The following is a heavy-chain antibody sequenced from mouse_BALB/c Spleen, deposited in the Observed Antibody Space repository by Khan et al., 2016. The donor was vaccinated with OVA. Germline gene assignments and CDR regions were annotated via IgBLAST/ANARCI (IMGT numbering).Heavy chain of an antibody. V-gene: IGHV2-2*02. CDR1: GFSLTSYG. CDR3: ANPTIRNYSIDY. J-gene: IGHJ4*01. CDR2: IWSGGTT. D-gene: IGHD2-10*01. Sequence: VQLQESGPGLVQPSQSLSITCTVSGFSLTSYGVHWVRQSPGKSLEWLGVIWSGGTTDYNTPFISRLSISKDNSKSQVFFKMISLQTNDTAIYYCANPTIRNYSIDYWGQGTSVTVSS.